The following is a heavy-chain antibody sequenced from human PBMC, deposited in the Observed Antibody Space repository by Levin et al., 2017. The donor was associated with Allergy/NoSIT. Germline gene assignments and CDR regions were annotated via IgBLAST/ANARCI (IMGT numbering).Heavy chain of an antibody. Sequence: SETLSLTCTVSGGSISSYYWSWIRQPPGKGLEWIGYIYYSGSTNYNPSLKSRVTISVDTSKNQFSLKLSSVTAADTAVYYCVRFGDHFDYWGQGTLVTVSS. D-gene: IGHD3-10*01. CDR1: GGSISSYY. CDR2: IYYSGST. V-gene: IGHV4-59*01. J-gene: IGHJ4*02. CDR3: VRFGDHFDY.